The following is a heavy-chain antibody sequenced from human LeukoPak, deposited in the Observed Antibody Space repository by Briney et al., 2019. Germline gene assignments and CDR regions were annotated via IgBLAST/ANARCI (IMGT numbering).Heavy chain of an antibody. CDR3: ARVGGIAAAGGYYYMDV. V-gene: IGHV1-69*13. D-gene: IGHD6-13*01. CDR2: IIPIFGTA. J-gene: IGHJ6*03. CDR1: GGTFSSYA. Sequence: ASVKVSCKASGGTFSSYAISWVRQAPGQGLEWMGGIIPIFGTANYAQKFQGRVTITADESTSTAYMELSSLRSEDTAVYYCARVGGIAAAGGYYYMDVWGKGTTVTVSS.